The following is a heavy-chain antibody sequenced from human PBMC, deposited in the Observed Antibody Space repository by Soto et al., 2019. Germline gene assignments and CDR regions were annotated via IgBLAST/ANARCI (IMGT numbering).Heavy chain of an antibody. CDR3: AISSSSFSNYYGMDV. V-gene: IGHV5-51*07. CDR2: IYPGDSDT. Sequence: PGESLKLSCKGAGYSFTSYWNGWVHQMPGKGLEWMGIIYPGDSDTRYSPSFQGQVTISADKSISTAYLQWSSLKASDTAMYYCAISSSSFSNYYGMDVWGQVTTVTVCS. CDR1: GYSFTSYW. J-gene: IGHJ6*01. D-gene: IGHD6-6*01.